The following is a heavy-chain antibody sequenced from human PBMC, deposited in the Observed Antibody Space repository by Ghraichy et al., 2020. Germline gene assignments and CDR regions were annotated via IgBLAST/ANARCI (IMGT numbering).Heavy chain of an antibody. J-gene: IGHJ6*02. CDR1: GFTFSNYN. CDR2: ISSSSDTI. D-gene: IGHD4-17*01. Sequence: GGSLRLSCAASGFTFSNYNMKWVRQAPGKGLEWVSYISSSSDTIYYADSVKGRFTISRDNAKNSLYLQMNSLRAEDTAVYYCGRSYGDPAGYYYYGMDVWGQGTTVTVSS. V-gene: IGHV3-48*01. CDR3: GRSYGDPAGYYYYGMDV.